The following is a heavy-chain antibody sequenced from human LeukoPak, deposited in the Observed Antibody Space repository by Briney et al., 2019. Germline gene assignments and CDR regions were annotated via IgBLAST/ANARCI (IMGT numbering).Heavy chain of an antibody. Sequence: RGCLRLSCAVSGVTFRSYGMHWVRQAPGRGLEWVALLYSDGNDKLYGDAVRGRFNISGDDFKGTLYLQMSRLRGEDLGVYYCTTKVTRGNSGDDYEEWGQGTLVTVSS. CDR3: TTKVTRGNSGDDYEE. D-gene: IGHD5-12*01. CDR1: GVTFRSYG. J-gene: IGHJ4*02. V-gene: IGHV3-30*03. CDR2: LYSDGNDK.